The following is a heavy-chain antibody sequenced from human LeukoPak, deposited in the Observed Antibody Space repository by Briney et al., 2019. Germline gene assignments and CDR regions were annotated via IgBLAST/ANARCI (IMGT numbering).Heavy chain of an antibody. CDR3: ARGHYYGSGSYYNPWFDP. CDR2: IYYSGST. Sequence: PSETLSLTCTVSGGSISSYYWSWIRQPPGKGLEWIGYIYYSGSTNYNPSLKSRVTISVDTSKNQFSLKLSSVTAADTAVYYCARGHYYGSGSYYNPWFDPWGQGTLVTVSS. J-gene: IGHJ5*02. V-gene: IGHV4-59*01. CDR1: GGSISSYY. D-gene: IGHD3-10*01.